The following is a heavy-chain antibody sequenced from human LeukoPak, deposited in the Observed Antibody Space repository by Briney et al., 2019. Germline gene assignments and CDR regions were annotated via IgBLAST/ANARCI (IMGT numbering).Heavy chain of an antibody. J-gene: IGHJ6*03. V-gene: IGHV3-23*01. Sequence: GGSLRLSCAASGFTFSSYAMSWVRQAPGKGLEWVSAISGSGGSTYYADSVKGRFTISRDNSKNTLYLQMNSPRAEDTAVYYCAKGNSGWYYYYMDVWGKGTTVTVSS. CDR3: AKGNSGWYYYYMDV. D-gene: IGHD6-19*01. CDR2: ISGSGGST. CDR1: GFTFSSYA.